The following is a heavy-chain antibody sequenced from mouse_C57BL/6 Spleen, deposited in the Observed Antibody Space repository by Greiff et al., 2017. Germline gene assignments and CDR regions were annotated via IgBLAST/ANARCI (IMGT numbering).Heavy chain of an antibody. Sequence: EVQLQESGGGLVQPGGSLKLSCAASGFTFSDYYMYWVRQTPEKRLEWVAYISNGGGSTYYPDTVKGRFTISRDNAKNTLYLQMSRLKSEDTAMYYCARGDYVAGFFAYWGQGTLVTVSA. J-gene: IGHJ3*01. V-gene: IGHV5-12*01. CDR2: ISNGGGST. CDR3: ARGDYVAGFFAY. CDR1: GFTFSDYY. D-gene: IGHD2-4*01.